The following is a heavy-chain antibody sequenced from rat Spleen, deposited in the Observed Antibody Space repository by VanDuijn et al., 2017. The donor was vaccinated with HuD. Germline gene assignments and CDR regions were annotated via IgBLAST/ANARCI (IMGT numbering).Heavy chain of an antibody. CDR1: GFTFSNYD. D-gene: IGHD1-2*01. CDR3: ARRYYSSYIYPHFDY. CDR2: ITYDVTST. J-gene: IGHJ2*01. V-gene: IGHV5-25*01. Sequence: EVQLVESGGGLVQPGRSMKLSCAASGFTFSNYDMAWVRQAPTKGLEWVASITYDVTSTYYRDFVKGRFTISRDNAKSTLYLQMDSLRSEDTANYYCARRYYSSYIYPHFDYWGQGVMVTVSS.